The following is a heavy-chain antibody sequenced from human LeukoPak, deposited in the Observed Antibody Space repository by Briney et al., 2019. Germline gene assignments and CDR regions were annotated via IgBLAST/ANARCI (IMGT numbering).Heavy chain of an antibody. CDR1: GYTFTIYG. CDR3: ARGYCSSTSCYPGDWFDP. CDR2: TSAYNGNT. Sequence: ASVKVSCKASGYTFTIYGFIWVRQAPGQGLEWMGWTSAYNGNTNYAQKLQGRVTMTTDTSTSTAYMELRSLRSGDTAVDYCARGYCSSTSCYPGDWFDPWGQGTLVIVSS. J-gene: IGHJ5*02. V-gene: IGHV1-18*04. D-gene: IGHD2-2*01.